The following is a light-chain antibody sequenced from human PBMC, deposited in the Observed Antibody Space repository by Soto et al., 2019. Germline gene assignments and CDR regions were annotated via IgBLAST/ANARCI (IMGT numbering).Light chain of an antibody. J-gene: IGKJ1*01. CDR1: QSVATN. V-gene: IGKV3-20*01. CDR3: QQYDISPWT. CDR2: DIF. Sequence: VLTQSPATLSVSPGERVTLSCRASQSVATNLAWYQQRPGQAPRLVIYDIFTRATGFPDRFSGSGSGTDFTLTIIRLEPEDFAVYYCQQYDISPWTFGQGTKVDI.